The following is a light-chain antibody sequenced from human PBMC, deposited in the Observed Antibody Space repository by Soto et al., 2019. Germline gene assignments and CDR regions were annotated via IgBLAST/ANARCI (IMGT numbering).Light chain of an antibody. CDR1: SSNVGAGFD. J-gene: IGLJ1*01. Sequence: QPVLTQPPSVSGAPGQRVTIPCTGSSSNVGAGFDVHWYQQLPGAAPKLLIYGNDNRPSGVPDRFSGSTSGTSASLAITGLQADDEADYFCQSYDRSLSGRVFGTGTKVTVL. CDR2: GND. CDR3: QSYDRSLSGRV. V-gene: IGLV1-40*01.